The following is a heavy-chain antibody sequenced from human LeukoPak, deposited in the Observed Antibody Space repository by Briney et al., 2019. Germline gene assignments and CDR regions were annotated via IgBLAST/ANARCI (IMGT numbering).Heavy chain of an antibody. J-gene: IGHJ4*02. Sequence: GGSLRLSCAASGFTFANYAMSWVRQAPGKGLEWVSVTSASGGATYYADSVKGRFTMSRDNSKNTLYLQMNSLRDEDTAVYYCAKALSGGSGMSDYWGQGTLVTVSS. CDR3: AKALSGGSGMSDY. D-gene: IGHD3-10*01. V-gene: IGHV3-23*01. CDR2: TSASGGAT. CDR1: GFTFANYA.